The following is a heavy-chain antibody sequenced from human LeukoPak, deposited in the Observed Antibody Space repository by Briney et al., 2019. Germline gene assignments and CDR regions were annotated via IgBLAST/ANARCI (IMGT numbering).Heavy chain of an antibody. CDR2: INHSGST. CDR3: ARAPRVSRDFDY. J-gene: IGHJ4*02. Sequence: SETLSLTCAVYGGSFSGYYWSWIRQPPGKGLEWIGEINHSGSTNYNPSLKSRVTISVDTSKNQLSLKLSSVTAADTAVYYCARAPRVSRDFDYWGQGTLVTVSS. V-gene: IGHV4-34*01. CDR1: GGSFSGYY. D-gene: IGHD6-13*01.